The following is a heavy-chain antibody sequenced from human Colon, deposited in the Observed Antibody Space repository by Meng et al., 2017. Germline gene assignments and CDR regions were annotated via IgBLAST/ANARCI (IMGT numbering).Heavy chain of an antibody. Sequence: HVPRPESGPGLVLPSQPLSVTCTVSGGPISSGDYYWSWIRQPPGKGLEWIGYIYYSGSTFSNASLKSRVTISIDRSKNQFSLKLSSVTAADTAVYYCARDRKHYGERGWFDPWGQGTLVTVSS. CDR1: GGPISSGDYY. CDR2: IYYSGST. D-gene: IGHD4-17*01. J-gene: IGHJ5*02. CDR3: ARDRKHYGERGWFDP. V-gene: IGHV4-30-4*01.